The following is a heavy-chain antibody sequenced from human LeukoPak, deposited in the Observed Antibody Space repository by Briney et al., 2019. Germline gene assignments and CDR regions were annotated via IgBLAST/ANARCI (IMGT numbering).Heavy chain of an antibody. J-gene: IGHJ4*02. CDR2: ISYDGSNK. CDR3: AKGPVGGGDYAYYFDY. Sequence: GRSLRLSCAASGFTFSSYGMHWARQAPGKGLEWVAVISYDGSNKYYADSVKGRFTISRDNSKNTLYLQMNSLRAEDTAVYYCAKGPVGGGDYAYYFDYWGQGTLVTVSS. CDR1: GFTFSSYG. D-gene: IGHD4-17*01. V-gene: IGHV3-30*18.